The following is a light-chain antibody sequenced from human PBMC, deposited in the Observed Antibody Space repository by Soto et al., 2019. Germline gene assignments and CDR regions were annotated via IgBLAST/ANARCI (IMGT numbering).Light chain of an antibody. CDR3: QHYVGSPPYT. V-gene: IGKV3-20*01. J-gene: IGKJ2*01. Sequence: EIVLTQSPDTLSLSPGEGATLSCRASQRVTSNYLAWYQQKPGQAPRLLIYGASRRATGIPDRFSGSGAGTEFTFTISRVEPEDFAVYYCQHYVGSPPYTFGQGTK. CDR1: QRVTSNY. CDR2: GAS.